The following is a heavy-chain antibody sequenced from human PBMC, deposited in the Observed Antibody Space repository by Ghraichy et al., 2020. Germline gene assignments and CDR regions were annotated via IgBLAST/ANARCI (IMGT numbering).Heavy chain of an antibody. V-gene: IGHV4-59*01. J-gene: IGHJ4*02. D-gene: IGHD5-18*01. CDR1: GGSISSYY. CDR2: IYYSGST. CDR3: ARDFFRDTAMVD. Sequence: SETLSLTCTVSGGSISSYYWSWIRQPPGKGLEWIGYIYYSGSTNYNPSLKSRVTISVDTSKNQFSLKLSSVTAADTAVYYCARDFFRDTAMVDWGQGTLVTVSS.